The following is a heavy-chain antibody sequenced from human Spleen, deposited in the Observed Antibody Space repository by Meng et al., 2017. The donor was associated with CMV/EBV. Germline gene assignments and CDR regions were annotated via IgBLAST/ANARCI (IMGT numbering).Heavy chain of an antibody. CDR3: ARADLLGAFDI. Sequence: GESLKISCAASGFTFSSYAMHWVRQAPGKGLEWVAVISYNGSNKYYADSVKGRFTISRDNSKNTLYLQMNSLRAEDTAVYYCARADLLGAFDIWGQGTMVTVSS. V-gene: IGHV3-30*04. D-gene: IGHD3-16*01. CDR2: ISYNGSNK. J-gene: IGHJ3*02. CDR1: GFTFSSYA.